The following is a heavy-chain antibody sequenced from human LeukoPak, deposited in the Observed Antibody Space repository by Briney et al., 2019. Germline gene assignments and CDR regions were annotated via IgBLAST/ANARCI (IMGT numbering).Heavy chain of an antibody. CDR3: ARLMAGLD. D-gene: IGHD6-19*01. V-gene: IGHV4-4*02. CDR2: IYHSGST. CDR1: GGSISSNNW. Sequence: SGTLSLTCAVSGGSISSNNWWSWVRQPPGKGLEWIGDIYHSGSTNYSPSLKSRVTILVDKSKNQFSLNLNFVTAADTAVYYCARLMAGLDWGQGTLVTVSS. J-gene: IGHJ4*02.